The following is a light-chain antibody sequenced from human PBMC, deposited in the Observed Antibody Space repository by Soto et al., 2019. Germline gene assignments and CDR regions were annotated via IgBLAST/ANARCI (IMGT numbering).Light chain of an antibody. J-gene: IGLJ1*01. Sequence: QSALTQPASASGSPGQSITISCTGTSSDVGGYKYVSWYQQHPDKAPKLIIYDVTNRPSGISNRFSGSKSGNTASLTISGLQAEDEADYYCSSYASSSSFVFGTGTKLTVL. CDR3: SSYASSSSFV. CDR2: DVT. CDR1: SSDVGGYKY. V-gene: IGLV2-14*01.